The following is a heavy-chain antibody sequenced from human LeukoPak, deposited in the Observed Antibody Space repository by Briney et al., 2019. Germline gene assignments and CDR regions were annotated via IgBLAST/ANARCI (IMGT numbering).Heavy chain of an antibody. CDR3: ASSSWLLSSNYYYYMDV. V-gene: IGHV3-11*04. D-gene: IGHD6-13*01. CDR1: GFTFSDYY. Sequence: GGSLRLSCAASGFTFSDYYMSWIRQAPGKGLEWVSYISSSGSTIYYADSVKGRFTISRDNAKNSLYLQMNSLRAEDTAVYYCASSSWLLSSNYYYYMDVWGKGTTVTVSS. CDR2: ISSSGSTI. J-gene: IGHJ6*03.